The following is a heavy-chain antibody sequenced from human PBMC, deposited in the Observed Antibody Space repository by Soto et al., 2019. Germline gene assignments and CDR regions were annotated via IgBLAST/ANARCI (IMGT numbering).Heavy chain of an antibody. J-gene: IGHJ4*02. CDR2: IYYTGNT. Sequence: QVQLQESGPGLVKPSQTLSLTCTVSGGSISSGGTGSYWTWIRQLPGKGLEWIGYIYYTGNTYYNPSLKSRPTIAIDTSENQCALKLTSVPAADTAVYFCASGHDADKVRYWGQGTLVTVSS. CDR1: GGSISSGGTGSY. CDR3: ASGHDADKVRY. D-gene: IGHD2-2*01. V-gene: IGHV4-31*03.